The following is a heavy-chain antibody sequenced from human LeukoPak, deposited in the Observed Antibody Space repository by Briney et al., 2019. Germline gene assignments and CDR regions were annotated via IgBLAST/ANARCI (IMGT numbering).Heavy chain of an antibody. J-gene: IGHJ2*01. Sequence: QAGGSLRLSCATSGFTFSSYAMSWVRQAPGKGLEWVSAISGSGGSTYYADSVKGRFTISRDNSKNTLYLQMNSLRAEDTAVYYCAKPVPGDLDWYFDLWGRGTLVTVSS. V-gene: IGHV3-23*01. D-gene: IGHD7-27*01. CDR3: AKPVPGDLDWYFDL. CDR2: ISGSGGST. CDR1: GFTFSSYA.